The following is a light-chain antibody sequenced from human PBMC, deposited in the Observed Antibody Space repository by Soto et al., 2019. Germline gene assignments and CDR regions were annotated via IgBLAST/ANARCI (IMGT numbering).Light chain of an antibody. V-gene: IGLV1-47*01. CDR2: RHD. Sequence: QSVLTQPPLASGTPGQRVTISCSGSISNIGTNYVYWYQQLPGTAPKLLIFRHDQRPSGVPDRFSGSKSGTSASLAISGLRSEDEADYYCASWDDSLSGPVFGGGTKLTVL. J-gene: IGLJ2*01. CDR3: ASWDDSLSGPV. CDR1: ISNIGTNY.